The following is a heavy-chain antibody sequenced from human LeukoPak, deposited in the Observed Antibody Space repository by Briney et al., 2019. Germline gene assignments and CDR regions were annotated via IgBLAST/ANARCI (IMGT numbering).Heavy chain of an antibody. D-gene: IGHD3-10*01. CDR2: IYHTGNT. Sequence: SETLSLTCTVSGGSITSYYWSWLRQPPGKELEWIGYIYHTGNTNYNPSLKRRVTTSIDTSKNQYSLKLTSVTAADTAVYYCARRLNGAGPYFDYGGQGTLVTVSS. CDR3: ARRLNGAGPYFDY. CDR1: GGSITSYY. V-gene: IGHV4-59*08. J-gene: IGHJ4*02.